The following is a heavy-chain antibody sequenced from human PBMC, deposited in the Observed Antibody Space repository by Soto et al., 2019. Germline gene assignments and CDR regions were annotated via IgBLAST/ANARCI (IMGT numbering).Heavy chain of an antibody. Sequence: LGRFWGPAGFTFSSFGIDWVRLAPGEGLEWVSSISADGGGTYYADSVKGRITISRDNSKNTLYLQMHSLRAEDTAVYDCARDFRFDNWGKGTLVTLSS. J-gene: IGHJ4*02. CDR3: ARDFRFDN. CDR1: GFTFSSFG. V-gene: IGHV3-23*01. CDR2: ISADGGGT.